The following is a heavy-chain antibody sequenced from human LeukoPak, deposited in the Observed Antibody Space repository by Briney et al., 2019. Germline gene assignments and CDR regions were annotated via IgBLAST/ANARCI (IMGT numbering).Heavy chain of an antibody. CDR3: ATGFGGGSFEY. V-gene: IGHV4-59*01. Sequence: PSETLSLTCSVSGGSMISYYWMWMRQSPGKGLEGSGYIYHSGSTYYNSSLKSLVTISEDTSKKQFFAKISSLTAADTAVYYCATGFGGGSFEYWGPGNLVTVSS. D-gene: IGHD3-10*01. J-gene: IGHJ4*02. CDR2: IYHSGST. CDR1: GGSMISYY.